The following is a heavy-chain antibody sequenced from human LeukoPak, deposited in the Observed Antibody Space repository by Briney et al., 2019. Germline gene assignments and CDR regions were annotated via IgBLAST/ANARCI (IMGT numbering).Heavy chain of an antibody. J-gene: IGHJ4*02. Sequence: PGGSLRLSCAASGFTFSDYYMSWIRQAPGKGLEWVSYISSSGITRYCADSVKGRFTMSRDNAKNSVHLQMNSLRAEDTAVYYCARDLKGVAHFFEYWGQGILVTVSS. CDR2: ISSSGITR. D-gene: IGHD3-10*01. CDR3: ARDLKGVAHFFEY. CDR1: GFTFSDYY. V-gene: IGHV3-11*04.